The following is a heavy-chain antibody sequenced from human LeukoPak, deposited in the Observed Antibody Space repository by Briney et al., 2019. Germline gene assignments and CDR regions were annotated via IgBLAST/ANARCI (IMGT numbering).Heavy chain of an antibody. D-gene: IGHD2-2*02. Sequence: SETLSLTCTVSGGSISSGSYYWGWIRQPAGKGLEWIGRIYTSGSTNYNPSRKSRVTISVDTSKNQFSLKLSSVTAADTAVYYCARESSSWGIVVVPAAIRSRPTATYNWFDPWGQGTLVTVSS. CDR1: GGSISSGSYY. CDR2: IYTSGST. J-gene: IGHJ5*02. CDR3: ARESSSWGIVVVPAAIRSRPTATYNWFDP. V-gene: IGHV4-61*02.